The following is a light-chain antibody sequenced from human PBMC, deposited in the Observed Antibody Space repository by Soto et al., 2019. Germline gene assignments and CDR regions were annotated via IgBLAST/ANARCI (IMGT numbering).Light chain of an antibody. CDR3: QQYNSYSLWT. CDR2: KAS. J-gene: IGKJ1*01. V-gene: IGKV1-5*03. Sequence: DIQMTQSPSTLYGSVGDRVTITCRASQTISSWLAWYQQKPGKAPKLLIYKASTLESGVPSRFSGSGSGTEFTLTISSLQPDDFATYYCQQYNSYSLWTFGQGTKVDIK. CDR1: QTISSW.